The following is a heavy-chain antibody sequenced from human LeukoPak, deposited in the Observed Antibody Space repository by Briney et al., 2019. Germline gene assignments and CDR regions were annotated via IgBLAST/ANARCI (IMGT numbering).Heavy chain of an antibody. D-gene: IGHD3-22*01. CDR1: GYTFTSYD. CDR3: ARALHYYDSSGYIY. V-gene: IGHV1-18*01. J-gene: IGHJ4*02. CDR2: MNPNSGNT. Sequence: GASVKVSCKASGYTFTSYDINWVRQATGQGLEWMGWMNPNSGNTNYAQKLQGRVTMTTDTSTSTAYMELRSLRSDDTAVYYCARALHYYDSSGYIYWGQGTLVTVSS.